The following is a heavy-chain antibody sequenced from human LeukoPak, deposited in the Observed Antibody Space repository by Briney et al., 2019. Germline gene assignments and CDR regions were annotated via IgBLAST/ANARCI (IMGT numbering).Heavy chain of an antibody. CDR1: GFTFDDYA. CDR3: AKSRVWLLYDSAFDI. CDR2: ISWNSGSI. Sequence: GGSLRLSCAASGFTFDDYAMHWVRQAPGKGLEWVSGISWNSGSIGYADSVKGRFTISRDNAKNSLYLQMNSLRAEDTALYYCAKSRVWLLYDSAFDIWGQGTMVTVSS. D-gene: IGHD3-9*01. V-gene: IGHV3-9*01. J-gene: IGHJ3*02.